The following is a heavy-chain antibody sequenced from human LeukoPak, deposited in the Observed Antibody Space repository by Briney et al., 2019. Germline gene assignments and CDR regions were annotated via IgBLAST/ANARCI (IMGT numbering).Heavy chain of an antibody. Sequence: ASVKVSCKASGYTFTGYYMHWVRQAPGQGLEWMGWINPNSGGTNYAQKVQGRVTMTRDTSISTAYMELSRLRSDDTAVYYCARGNYYYDSSGYDAFDIWGQGTMVTVSS. V-gene: IGHV1-2*02. CDR1: GYTFTGYY. CDR3: ARGNYYYDSSGYDAFDI. D-gene: IGHD3-22*01. CDR2: INPNSGGT. J-gene: IGHJ3*02.